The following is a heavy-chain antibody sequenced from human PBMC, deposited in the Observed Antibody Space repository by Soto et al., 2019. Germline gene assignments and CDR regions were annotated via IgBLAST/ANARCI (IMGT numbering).Heavy chain of an antibody. J-gene: IGHJ4*02. CDR3: AKDRPGEWELRLGENDY. Sequence: GGSLRLSCAASGFTFSSYAMSWVRQAPGKGLEWVSAISGSGGSTYYADSVKGRFTISRDNSKNTLYLQMNSLRAEDTAVYYCAKDRPGEWELRLGENDYWGQGTLVTVSS. V-gene: IGHV3-23*01. CDR2: ISGSGGST. D-gene: IGHD1-26*01. CDR1: GFTFSSYA.